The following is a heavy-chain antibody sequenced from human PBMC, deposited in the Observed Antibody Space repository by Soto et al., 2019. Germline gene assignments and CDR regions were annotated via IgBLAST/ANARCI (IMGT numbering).Heavy chain of an antibody. J-gene: IGHJ5*02. CDR2: IYSCGST. CDR1: GFTVSSNY. V-gene: IGHV3-66*03. CDR3: ARELLITMIVVVITFDWFDP. Sequence: EVQLVESGGGLIQPGGSLRLSCAASGFTVSSNYMSWVRQAPGKGLEWVSVIYSCGSTYYADSVKGRFTISRDNSKNTLYRQMNSLRDEDTAVYYCARELLITMIVVVITFDWFDPWGQGTLVTVSS. D-gene: IGHD3-22*01.